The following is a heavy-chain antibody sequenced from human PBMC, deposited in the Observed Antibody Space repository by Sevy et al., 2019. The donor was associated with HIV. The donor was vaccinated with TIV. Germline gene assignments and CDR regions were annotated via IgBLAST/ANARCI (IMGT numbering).Heavy chain of an antibody. J-gene: IGHJ4*02. D-gene: IGHD6-13*01. CDR2: IYYSGST. CDR1: GGSISSGGYH. Sequence: SETLSLTCTVSGGSISSGGYHWSWIRQHPGKGLEWIGYIYYSGSTYYNPSLKSRVTISVDTSKNQFSLKLSSVTAADTAVYYCARDRVIAAASTGTHTFDYWGQGTLVTVSS. CDR3: ARDRVIAAASTGTHTFDY. V-gene: IGHV4-31*03.